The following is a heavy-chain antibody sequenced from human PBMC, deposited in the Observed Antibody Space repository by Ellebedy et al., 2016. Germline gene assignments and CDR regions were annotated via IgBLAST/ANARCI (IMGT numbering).Heavy chain of an antibody. D-gene: IGHD5-18*01. Sequence: GESLKISCAASGFTFDDYAMHWVRQAPGKGLEWVSLISWDGGSTYYADSVKGRFTISRDNSKNSLYLQMNSLRAEDTAVYYCAKDKPAPTLDTAMVTGPLDYWGQGTLVTVSS. CDR1: GFTFDDYA. V-gene: IGHV3-43D*03. CDR2: ISWDGGST. CDR3: AKDKPAPTLDTAMVTGPLDY. J-gene: IGHJ4*02.